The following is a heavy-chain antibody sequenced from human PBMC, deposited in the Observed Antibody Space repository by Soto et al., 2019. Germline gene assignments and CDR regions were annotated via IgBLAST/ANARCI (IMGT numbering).Heavy chain of an antibody. CDR2: IYYSGST. V-gene: IGHV4-31*03. CDR1: GGSISSGGYY. Sequence: QVQLQESGPGLVKPSQTLSLTCTVSGGSISSGGYYWSWIRQHPGKGLEWIGYIYYSGSTYYNPSLNSRVTLSVDTSKNQFSLKLSSVTAADTAVYYCARGRGIVATINRSLLFDYWGQGTLVTVSS. D-gene: IGHD5-12*01. CDR3: ARGRGIVATINRSLLFDY. J-gene: IGHJ4*02.